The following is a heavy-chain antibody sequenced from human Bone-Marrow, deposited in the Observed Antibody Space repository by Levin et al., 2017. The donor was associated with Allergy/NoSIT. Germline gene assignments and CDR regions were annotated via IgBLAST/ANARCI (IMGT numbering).Heavy chain of an antibody. CDR3: ARELPYFSASGSSRPPLDAFDI. D-gene: IGHD3-16*02. CDR1: GYSFTHYA. CDR2: INIHTGNP. Sequence: NPGGSLRLSCKASGYSFTHYAINWVRQAPGQGLEWMGWINIHTGNPTYVQAFTGRFVFSFDTSVSTAYMQISSLKAEDTAVYYCARELPYFSASGSSRPPLDAFDIWGQGTRFTVSS. J-gene: IGHJ3*02. V-gene: IGHV7-4-1*02.